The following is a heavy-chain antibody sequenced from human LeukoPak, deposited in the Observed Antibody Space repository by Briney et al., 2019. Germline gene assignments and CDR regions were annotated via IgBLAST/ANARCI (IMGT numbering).Heavy chain of an antibody. D-gene: IGHD3-3*01. CDR1: GFTLSSYA. V-gene: IGHV3-30*04. CDR3: ARGDPDISFGVVGDAFDI. Sequence: GRSLRLSCAASGFTLSSYAMHWARQAPGKGLEWVAVISYDGSNKYYADSVKGRFTISRDNAKKSLYLLMNSLRAEDTAVYYCARGDPDISFGVVGDAFDIWGQGTMVTVSS. J-gene: IGHJ3*02. CDR2: ISYDGSNK.